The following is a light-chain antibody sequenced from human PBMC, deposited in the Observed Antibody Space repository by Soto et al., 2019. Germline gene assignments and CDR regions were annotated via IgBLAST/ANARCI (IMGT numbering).Light chain of an antibody. CDR3: QQSYSIPLT. J-gene: IGKJ4*01. V-gene: IGKV1-39*01. CDR2: AAS. Sequence: DIQMTQSPSSLSASVGDRVTITCRASQSIGKYLNWYQQDPEKAPKLLIYAASSLQSGVPSRFSGSGSGTDFTLTISSLQPEDFATYYCQQSYSIPLTFGGGTKVGIK. CDR1: QSIGKY.